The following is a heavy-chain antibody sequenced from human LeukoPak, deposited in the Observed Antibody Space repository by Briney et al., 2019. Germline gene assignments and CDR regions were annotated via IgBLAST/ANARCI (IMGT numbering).Heavy chain of an antibody. CDR3: ARDGREQESDY. V-gene: IGHV3-21*01. Sequence: TGGSLRLSCAVSGLTFISYSMNWVRQAPGKGLEWVSSISSSSTYIYYADSVKGRFTISRDNAKNSLYLQMNSLRAEDTAVYYCARDGREQESDYWGRGTLVTVSS. CDR2: ISSSSTYI. CDR1: GLTFISYS. D-gene: IGHD1-26*01. J-gene: IGHJ4*02.